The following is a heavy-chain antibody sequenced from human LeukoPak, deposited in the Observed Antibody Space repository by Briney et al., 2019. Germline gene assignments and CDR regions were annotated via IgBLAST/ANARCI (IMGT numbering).Heavy chain of an antibody. Sequence: QPGGSLRLSCAASGLSFNDYDMDWVRQAPGKGPEWVAVIWDDGSNKYYAESVKGRFTISRDISKNMLYLQMNSLRVEDTAVYYCARERGGQDWDFDLWGRGTLVTVSS. J-gene: IGHJ2*01. CDR2: IWDDGSNK. V-gene: IGHV3-33*01. D-gene: IGHD3-10*01. CDR1: GLSFNDYD. CDR3: ARERGGQDWDFDL.